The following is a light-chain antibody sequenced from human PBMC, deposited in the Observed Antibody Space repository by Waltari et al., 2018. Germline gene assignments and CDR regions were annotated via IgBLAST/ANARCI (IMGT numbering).Light chain of an antibody. CDR1: QSVLSTTNNKNY. Sequence: DIVMTQSPDSLAVSLGERATINCKSSQSVLSTTNNKNYLAWYQQKPGQPPKLLIYWASTPESGIPDRFSGSGSGTDFALAISCLQAEGVAVYYCRQYYSTPPIFTFGPGTKVDIK. J-gene: IGKJ3*01. CDR3: RQYYSTPPIFT. CDR2: WAS. V-gene: IGKV4-1*01.